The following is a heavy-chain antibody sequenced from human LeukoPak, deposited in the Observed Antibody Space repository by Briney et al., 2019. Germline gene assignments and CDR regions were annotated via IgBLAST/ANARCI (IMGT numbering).Heavy chain of an antibody. CDR1: GFTFSTYA. CDR3: ARRIAVAGTDAFDI. V-gene: IGHV3-48*01. D-gene: IGHD6-19*01. CDR2: ISSSSSTI. Sequence: GGSLRLSCAASGFTFSTYAMNWVRQAPGKGLEWVSDISSSSSTIYYADSVKGRFTISRDNAKNSLYLQMNSLRAEDTALYHCARRIAVAGTDAFDIWGQGTMVTVSS. J-gene: IGHJ3*02.